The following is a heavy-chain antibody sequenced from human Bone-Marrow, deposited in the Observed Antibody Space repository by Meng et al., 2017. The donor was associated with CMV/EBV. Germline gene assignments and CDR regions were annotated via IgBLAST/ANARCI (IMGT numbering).Heavy chain of an antibody. CDR2: ISYDGSNK. D-gene: IGHD5-18*01. CDR3: ARGRIQLYYYYYYGMDV. CDR1: GFTFSSYA. Sequence: GESLKISCAASGFTFSSYAMHWVRQAPGKGLEWVAVISYDGSNKYYADSVKGRFTISRDNSKNTLYLQMNSLRAEDTAVYYCARGRIQLYYYYYYGMDVWGQGTTVTVSS. V-gene: IGHV3-30*04. J-gene: IGHJ6*02.